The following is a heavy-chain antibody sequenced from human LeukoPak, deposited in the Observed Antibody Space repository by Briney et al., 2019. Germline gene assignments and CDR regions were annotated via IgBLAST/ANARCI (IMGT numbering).Heavy chain of an antibody. V-gene: IGHV1-24*01. Sequence: ASVKVSCKVSGYTLTELSMHWVRQAPGKGLEWMGGFDPEDGETIYAQKFQGRVTMTEDTSTDTAYMELSSPRSEDTAVYYCAILIFADGGYYFDYWGQGTLVTVSS. CDR1: GYTLTELS. CDR2: FDPEDGET. CDR3: AILIFADGGYYFDY. J-gene: IGHJ4*02. D-gene: IGHD3/OR15-3a*01.